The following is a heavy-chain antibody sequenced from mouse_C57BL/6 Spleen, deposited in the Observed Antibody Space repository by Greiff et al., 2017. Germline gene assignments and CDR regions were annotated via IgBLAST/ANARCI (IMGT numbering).Heavy chain of an antibody. Sequence: EVMLVESGEGLVKPGGSLKLSCAASGFTFSSYAMSWVRQTPEKRLEWVAYISSGGDCINYADTVKGRFTISRDNARNTLYLQLSSLKSEDTAMYYCTRVRIYDGYYGGFAYWGQGTLVTVSA. V-gene: IGHV5-9-1*02. CDR1: GFTFSSYA. J-gene: IGHJ3*01. CDR3: TRVRIYDGYYGGFAY. CDR2: ISSGGDCI. D-gene: IGHD2-3*01.